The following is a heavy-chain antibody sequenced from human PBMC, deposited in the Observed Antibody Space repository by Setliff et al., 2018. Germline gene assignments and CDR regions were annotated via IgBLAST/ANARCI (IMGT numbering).Heavy chain of an antibody. CDR1: GYPFVGYF. Sequence: ASVKVSCKTSGYPFVGYFIYWMRQAPGQGLEWVGWIDPKSGRTKYAVKFQGRVTMTRDTSSSTIYLEVNSLTSDDTAVYFCAKQGDLAFDYWGQGTQVTVSS. J-gene: IGHJ4*02. CDR2: IDPKSGRT. D-gene: IGHD3-16*01. CDR3: AKQGDLAFDY. V-gene: IGHV1-2*02.